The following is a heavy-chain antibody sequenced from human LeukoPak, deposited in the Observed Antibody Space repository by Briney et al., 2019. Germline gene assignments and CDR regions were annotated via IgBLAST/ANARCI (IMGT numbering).Heavy chain of an antibody. Sequence: ASVKVSCKASGYTFTSYDIHWVRQATGQGLEWMGWMNPNSGNTRYAQKFQGRVTMTRNTSISTAYMELSSLRSEDTAVYYCARGLRNYDFWSGYYSPLPYYYYGMDVWGQGTTVTVSS. J-gene: IGHJ6*02. V-gene: IGHV1-8*01. CDR3: ARGLRNYDFWSGYYSPLPYYYYGMDV. CDR2: MNPNSGNT. CDR1: GYTFTSYD. D-gene: IGHD3-3*01.